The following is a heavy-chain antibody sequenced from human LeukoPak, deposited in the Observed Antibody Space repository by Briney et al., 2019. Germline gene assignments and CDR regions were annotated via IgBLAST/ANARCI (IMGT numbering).Heavy chain of an antibody. J-gene: IGHJ4*02. V-gene: IGHV1-18*01. D-gene: IGHD3-22*01. CDR1: GYTFTSYG. Sequence: ASVKVSCKASGYTFTSYGISWVRQAPGQGLEWMGWISAYNGNTNYAQKLQGRVAMTADTSTSTAYMELRSLRSDDTAVYYCARDTLSYYDSSGYFHYWGQGTLVTVSS. CDR2: ISAYNGNT. CDR3: ARDTLSYYDSSGYFHY.